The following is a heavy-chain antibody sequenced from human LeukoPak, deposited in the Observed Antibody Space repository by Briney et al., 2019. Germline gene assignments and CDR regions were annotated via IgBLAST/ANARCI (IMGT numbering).Heavy chain of an antibody. Sequence: PGGSLRLSCAASGFTFSSYTMNWVRQAPGKGLEWVSSISSSSYIYYADSVKGRFTISRDNAKNSLYLQMNSLRAEDTAVYYCARDREGDYIWVSYRPDWFDPWGQGTLVTVSS. CDR3: ARDREGDYIWVSYRPDWFDP. V-gene: IGHV3-21*01. CDR2: ISSSSYI. CDR1: GFTFSSYT. J-gene: IGHJ5*02. D-gene: IGHD3-16*02.